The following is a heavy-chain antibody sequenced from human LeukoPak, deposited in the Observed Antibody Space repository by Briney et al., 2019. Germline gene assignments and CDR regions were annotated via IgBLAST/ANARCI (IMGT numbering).Heavy chain of an antibody. CDR1: GFTFSNFG. CDR2: ISSSSSYI. CDR3: AIDRYSSGCYTFDY. J-gene: IGHJ4*02. D-gene: IGHD6-19*01. V-gene: IGHV3-21*01. Sequence: KPGGSVRLSCAASGFTFSNFGINWVRQAPGKGLEWVSSISSSSSYISYADSVKGRFTISRDNAKNSLDLQMNSLRAEDTAVYYCAIDRYSSGCYTFDYWGQGTLVTVSS.